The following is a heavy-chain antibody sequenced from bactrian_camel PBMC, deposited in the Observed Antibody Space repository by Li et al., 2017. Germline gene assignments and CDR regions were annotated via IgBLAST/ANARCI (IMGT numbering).Heavy chain of an antibody. V-gene: IGHV3S5*01. CDR3: ASVPSYGGNRCGTVLSEFNY. Sequence: HVQLVESGGGLVQPGGSLRLSCAASGFTFSSYYMYWVRQAPGKGLEWVSSIYSDGSTHYARSVAGRFTISKDNAENTLYLQMNSLKPEDTATYYCASVPSYGGNRCGTVLSEFNYLGQGTQVTVS. J-gene: IGHJ4*01. CDR2: IYSDGST. CDR1: GFTFSSYY. D-gene: IGHD6*01.